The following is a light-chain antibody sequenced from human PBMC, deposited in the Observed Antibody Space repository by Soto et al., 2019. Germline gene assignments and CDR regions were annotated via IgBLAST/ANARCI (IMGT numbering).Light chain of an antibody. V-gene: IGKV1-6*01. Sequence: AIQMTQSPSSLSASVGDRVTITCRASQGIRNDLGWYQQKPGKAPKLLIYAASSLQSGVPSRFSGSGSGPDFTLTISRLQPEDFATYYCLQDYNYPWTFGQGTKVQIK. CDR1: QGIRND. CDR3: LQDYNYPWT. CDR2: AAS. J-gene: IGKJ1*01.